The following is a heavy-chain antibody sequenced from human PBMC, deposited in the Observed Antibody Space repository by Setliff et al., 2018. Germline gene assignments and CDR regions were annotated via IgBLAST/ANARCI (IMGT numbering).Heavy chain of an antibody. CDR3: ARAREGGFLEWAPFDS. CDR1: NGYMLDHW. D-gene: IGHD3-3*01. CDR2: IYTTGDA. V-gene: IGHV4-4*07. Sequence: ETLSLTCTASNGYMLDHWWTWVRQPAGRGLEWIGHIYTTGDAEYNPSLKSRVTSSVDRSKNQFSLEVKSITAADTAIYYCARAREGGFLEWAPFDSWGRGILVTVSS. J-gene: IGHJ4*01.